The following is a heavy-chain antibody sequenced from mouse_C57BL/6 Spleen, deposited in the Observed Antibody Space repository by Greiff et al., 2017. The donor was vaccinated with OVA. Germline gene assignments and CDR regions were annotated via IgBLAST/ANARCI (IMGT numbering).Heavy chain of an antibody. D-gene: IGHD2-3*01. J-gene: IGHJ3*01. CDR2: IYPGDGDT. CDR3: ARWYDGSTWFAY. CDR1: GYAFSSSW. Sequence: VQLQQSGPELVKPGASVKISCKASGYAFSSSWMNWVKQRPGKGLEWIGRIYPGDGDTNYNGKFKGKATLTADKSSSTAYMQLSSLTSEDSAVYFCARWYDGSTWFAYWGQGTLVTVSA. V-gene: IGHV1-82*01.